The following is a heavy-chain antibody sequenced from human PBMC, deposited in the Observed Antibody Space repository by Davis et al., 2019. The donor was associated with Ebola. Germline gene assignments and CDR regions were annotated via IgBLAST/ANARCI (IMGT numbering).Heavy chain of an antibody. V-gene: IGHV3-43*02. CDR2: ISGDGGST. CDR1: GFTFDDYA. CDR3: ARNDILTGYLMSYYFVY. Sequence: GESLKISCAASGFTFDDYAMHWVRQAPGKGLEWVSLISGDGGSTYYADSLKGRFTISRDNAKNSLYLQMNSLRDEDTAVYYCARNDILTGYLMSYYFVYWGQGTLVTVSS. J-gene: IGHJ4*02. D-gene: IGHD3-9*01.